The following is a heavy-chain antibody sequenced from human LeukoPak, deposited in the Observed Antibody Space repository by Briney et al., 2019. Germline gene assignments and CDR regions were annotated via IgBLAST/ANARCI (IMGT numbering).Heavy chain of an antibody. D-gene: IGHD2-15*01. CDR1: GGSISSSY. Sequence: PSETLSLTCSVSGGSISSSYWSWIRQPPGKGLEWIGYIHHSGSTTYNLSFKSRVAISLDTSKNQFSLKVNSVTAADTAVYYCARNLEYCSSGSCSTGWIDPWGQGRLVTVSS. CDR2: IHHSGST. J-gene: IGHJ5*02. CDR3: ARNLEYCSSGSCSTGWIDP. V-gene: IGHV4-59*01.